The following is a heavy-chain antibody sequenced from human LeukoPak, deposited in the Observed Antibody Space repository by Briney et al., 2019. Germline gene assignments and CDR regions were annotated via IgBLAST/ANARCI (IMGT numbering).Heavy chain of an antibody. Sequence: SETLSLTCSVSGDSISRSDSYWDWIRQPPGKGLEWIGTIYYSGRTYYSPSLKSRVTMSVDTPNNHVSLNLRSVTAADTAVYYCARRRYYDGSGYLEWGQGTLLSVSS. D-gene: IGHD3-22*01. CDR1: GDSISRSDSY. V-gene: IGHV4-39*01. J-gene: IGHJ1*01. CDR3: ARRRYYDGSGYLE. CDR2: IYYSGRT.